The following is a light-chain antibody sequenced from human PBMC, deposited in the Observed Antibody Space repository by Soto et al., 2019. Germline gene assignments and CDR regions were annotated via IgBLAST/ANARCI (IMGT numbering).Light chain of an antibody. CDR2: EVS. V-gene: IGLV2-8*01. J-gene: IGLJ3*02. CDR3: SSYAGSNNLGV. CDR1: SSDVGGYNY. Sequence: QSARTQPPSASGSPGQSVTISCTGTSSDVGGYNYVSWYQQHPGKAPKLMIYEVSQRPSGVPDRFSGSKSGNTASLTVSGLQAEDEADYSCSSYAGSNNLGVFGGGTKLTVL.